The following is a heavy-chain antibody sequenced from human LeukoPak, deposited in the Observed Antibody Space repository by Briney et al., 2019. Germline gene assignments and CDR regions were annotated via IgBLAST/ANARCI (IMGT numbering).Heavy chain of an antibody. CDR2: IYYSGST. J-gene: IGHJ4*02. Sequence: SETLSLTCTVSGGSISSGDYYWSWIRQPPGKGLEWIGYIYYSGSTYYNPSLKSRVTVSVDTSKNQFSLKLSSVTAADTAVYYCARRMTYYDILTGYPQPYYFDYWGQGTLVTVSS. D-gene: IGHD3-9*01. V-gene: IGHV4-30-4*08. CDR1: GGSISSGDYY. CDR3: ARRMTYYDILTGYPQPYYFDY.